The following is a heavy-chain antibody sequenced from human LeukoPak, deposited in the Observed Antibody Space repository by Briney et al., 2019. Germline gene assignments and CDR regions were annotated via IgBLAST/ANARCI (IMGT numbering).Heavy chain of an antibody. CDR1: GFTFSTYG. CDR2: ISYDGSNK. D-gene: IGHD3-22*01. J-gene: IGHJ4*02. Sequence: GRSLRLSCAVSGFTFSTYGMHWVRQAPGKGLEWVAVISYDGSNKYYGESVKGRFTNSRDNSKNTLNLQMNSLRAEDTAVYYCAKGHYFDSSGAYSYSDHWGQGILVTVSS. V-gene: IGHV3-30*18. CDR3: AKGHYFDSSGAYSYSDH.